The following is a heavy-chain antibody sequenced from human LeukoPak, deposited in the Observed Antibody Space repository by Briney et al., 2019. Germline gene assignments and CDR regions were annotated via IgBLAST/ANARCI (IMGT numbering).Heavy chain of an antibody. CDR1: GYTFTSYD. Sequence: ASVKVPCKASGYTFTSYDINWVRQATGQGLEWMGWMNPNSGNTGYAQKFQGRVTMTRNTSISTAYMELSSLRSEDTAVYYCASGIYDFWSGYYDYGMDVWGQGTTVTVSS. CDR3: ASGIYDFWSGYYDYGMDV. V-gene: IGHV1-8*01. J-gene: IGHJ6*02. D-gene: IGHD3-3*01. CDR2: MNPNSGNT.